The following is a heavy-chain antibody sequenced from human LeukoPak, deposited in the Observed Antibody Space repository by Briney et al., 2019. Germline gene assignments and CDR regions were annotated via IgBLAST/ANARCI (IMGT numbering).Heavy chain of an antibody. D-gene: IGHD7-27*01. CDR1: GFTFSSYA. V-gene: IGHV3-30*01. Sequence: PGRSLRLSCAASGFTFSSYAMHWVRQAPGKGLEWVAVISYDGSNKYYADSVKGRFTISRDNSKNTLYLQMNSQRAEDTAVYYCARDILTGFDYWGQGTLVTVSS. J-gene: IGHJ4*02. CDR3: ARDILTGFDY. CDR2: ISYDGSNK.